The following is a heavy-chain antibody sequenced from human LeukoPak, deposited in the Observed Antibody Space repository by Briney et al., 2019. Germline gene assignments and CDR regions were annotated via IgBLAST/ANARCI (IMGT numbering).Heavy chain of an antibody. V-gene: IGHV3-30*04. CDR3: ASMATRYYFDY. CDR2: ISYDGSNK. CDR1: GFTFSSYA. Sequence: GRSLRLSCAASGFTFSSYAMHWVRQAPGKGLEWVVVISYDGSNKYYADSVKGRFTISRDNSKNTLYLQMNSLRAEDTAVYYCASMATRYYFDYWGQGTLVTVSS. J-gene: IGHJ4*02. D-gene: IGHD5-12*01.